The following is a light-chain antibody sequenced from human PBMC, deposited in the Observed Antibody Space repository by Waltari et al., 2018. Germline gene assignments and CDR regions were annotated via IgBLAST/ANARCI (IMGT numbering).Light chain of an antibody. V-gene: IGKV1-39*01. Sequence: DIQMTQSPSSVSASVGDRVTITCRASQSISHFLNWYQQNPGKAPKLLIYTTSNLQTGGRSRFSGSGSGTDFTLTISSRQPEDFATYYCQQSFVTGTFGPGTKVDIK. CDR3: QQSFVTGT. CDR1: QSISHF. J-gene: IGKJ3*01. CDR2: TTS.